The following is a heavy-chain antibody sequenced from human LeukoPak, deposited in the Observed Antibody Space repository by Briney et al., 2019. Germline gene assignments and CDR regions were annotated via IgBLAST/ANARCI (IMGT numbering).Heavy chain of an antibody. CDR3: ARHNGDYGDDY. CDR1: GYSFSTYW. D-gene: IGHD4-17*01. CDR2: IYPGDSDT. V-gene: IGHV5-51*01. J-gene: IGHJ4*02. Sequence: GESLKISCKGSGYSFSTYWIAWVRQMPGKGLEWMGIIYPGDSDTRYSPSFQGQVTISADKSISTAYLQWSSLKASDTAMYYCARHNGDYGDDYWGQGTLVTVSS.